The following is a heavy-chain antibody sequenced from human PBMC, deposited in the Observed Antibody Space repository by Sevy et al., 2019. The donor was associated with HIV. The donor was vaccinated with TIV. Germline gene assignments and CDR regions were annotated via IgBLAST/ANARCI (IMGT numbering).Heavy chain of an antibody. CDR2: ISPTGTYT. J-gene: IGHJ4*02. CDR3: AREAIDSTAYALDF. Sequence: GGSLRLSCAASGLTFSIYNMNWVRQAPGKGLEWVSSISPTGTYTYYADSVRGRFTISRGNAENFLFLQMNSLRAEDTAVYYCAREAIDSTAYALDFWGQGTLVTVSS. D-gene: IGHD3-22*01. CDR1: GLTFSIYN. V-gene: IGHV3-21*01.